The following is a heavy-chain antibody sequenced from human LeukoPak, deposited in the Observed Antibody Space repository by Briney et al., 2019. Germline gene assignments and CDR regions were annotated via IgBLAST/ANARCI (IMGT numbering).Heavy chain of an antibody. CDR3: AKELDTMFFDY. V-gene: IGHV3-43*01. J-gene: IGHJ4*02. CDR1: GFTFDRYT. Sequence: GGSLRLSCATSGFTFDRYTIHWVRQAPGKGLEWVSLAGWVGGTTYYSDSVRGRFTISRDSGKNSVYLQMNSLTTDDAAFYFCAKELDTMFFDYWGQGALVTVSS. D-gene: IGHD3-10*02. CDR2: AGWVGGTT.